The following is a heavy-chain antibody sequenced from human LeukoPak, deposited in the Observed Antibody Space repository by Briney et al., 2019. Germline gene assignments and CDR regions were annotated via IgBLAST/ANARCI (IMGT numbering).Heavy chain of an antibody. V-gene: IGHV4-59*08. CDR1: GXSISSYY. Sequence: SETLSLTCTVSGXSISSYYWSWIRQPPGKGLESIGYIYYSGSTNYNPSLKSRVTISVDTSKNQFSLKLSSVTAADTAVYYCSRHAKTYYGSGSYSTNFDYWGQGTLVTVSS. CDR2: IYYSGST. D-gene: IGHD3-10*01. CDR3: SRHAKTYYGSGSYSTNFDY. J-gene: IGHJ4*02.